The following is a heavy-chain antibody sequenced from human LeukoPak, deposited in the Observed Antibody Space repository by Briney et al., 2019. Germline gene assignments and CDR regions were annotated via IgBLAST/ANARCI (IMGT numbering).Heavy chain of an antibody. CDR2: IYYSGST. D-gene: IGHD3-22*01. CDR1: GGSFSGYY. J-gene: IGHJ4*02. V-gene: IGHV4-34*01. Sequence: SETLSLTCAVYGGSFSGYYWSWIRQPPGKGLEWIGYIYYSGSTYYNPSLKSRVTISVDTSKNQFSLKLSSVTAADTAVYYCASLLGQDDYYDSSGYPTFPFDYWGQGTLVTVSS. CDR3: ASLLGQDDYYDSSGYPTFPFDY.